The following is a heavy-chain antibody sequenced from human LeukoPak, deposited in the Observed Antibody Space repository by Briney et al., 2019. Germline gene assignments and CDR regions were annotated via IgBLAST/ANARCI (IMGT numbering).Heavy chain of an antibody. V-gene: IGHV3-11*01. J-gene: IGHJ4*02. CDR3: ARNGPPPLEYQLLYSDY. Sequence: KAGGSLRLSCAASGFTLSDYYMSWIRQAPGKGLEWVSYISSSGSTIYYADSVKGRFTISRDNAKNSLYLQMNSLRAEDTAVYYCARNGPPPLEYQLLYSDYWGQGTLVTVSS. CDR1: GFTLSDYY. CDR2: ISSSGSTI. D-gene: IGHD2-2*02.